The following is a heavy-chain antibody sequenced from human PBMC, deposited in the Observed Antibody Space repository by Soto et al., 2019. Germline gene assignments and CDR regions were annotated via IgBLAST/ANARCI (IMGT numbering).Heavy chain of an antibody. V-gene: IGHV1-69*13. CDR1: GGTFSSYA. CDR3: AKDRGYSYGFGYYYYGMDV. D-gene: IGHD5-18*01. CDR2: IIPIFGTA. J-gene: IGHJ6*02. Sequence: ASVKVSCKASGGTFSSYAISWVRQAPGQGLEWMGGIIPIFGTANYAQKFQGRVTITADESTSTAYMELSSLRAEDTAVYYCAKDRGYSYGFGYYYYGMDVWGQGTTVTVS.